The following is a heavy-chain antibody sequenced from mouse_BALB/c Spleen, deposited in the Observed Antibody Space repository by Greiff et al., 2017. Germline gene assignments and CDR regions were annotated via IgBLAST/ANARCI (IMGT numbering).Heavy chain of an antibody. CDR2: ISYSGST. CDR1: GYSITSDYA. V-gene: IGHV3-2*02. Sequence: DVQLQESGPGLVKPSQSLSLTCTVTGYSITSDYAWNWIRQFPGNKLEWMGYISYSGSTSYNPSLKSRISITRDTSKNQFFLQLNSVTTEDTATYYCARGEVRTFAYWGQGTLVTVSA. D-gene: IGHD2-14*01. CDR3: ARGEVRTFAY. J-gene: IGHJ3*01.